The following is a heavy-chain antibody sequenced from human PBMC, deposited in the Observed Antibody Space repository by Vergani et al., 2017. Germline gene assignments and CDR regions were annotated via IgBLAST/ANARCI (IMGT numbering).Heavy chain of an antibody. J-gene: IGHJ6*02. CDR3: AKDIKASRYSYGFGYYYYGMDV. Sequence: QVQLVQSGAEVKKPGSSVKVSCKASGGTFSSYAISWVRQAPGQGLEWMGGIIPIFGTANYAQKFQGRVTITADESTSTAYMELSSLRSEDTAVYYCAKDIKASRYSYGFGYYYYGMDVWGQGTTVTVSS. V-gene: IGHV1-69*01. CDR1: GGTFSSYA. CDR2: IIPIFGTA. D-gene: IGHD5-18*01.